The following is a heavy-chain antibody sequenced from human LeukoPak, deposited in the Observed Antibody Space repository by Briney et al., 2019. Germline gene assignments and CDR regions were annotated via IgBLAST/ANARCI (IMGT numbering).Heavy chain of an antibody. V-gene: IGHV1-2*02. CDR3: ARGRYFDWLFQGDY. D-gene: IGHD3-9*01. CDR2: INPNSGGT. J-gene: IGHJ4*02. CDR1: GYTFTGYY. Sequence: ASVKVSCKASGYTFTGYYMHWVRQAPGQGLEWMGWINPNSGGTNYAQKFQGRVTMTRDTSISTAYMELSRLRSDDTAVYYCARGRYFDWLFQGDYWGQGTLVTVSP.